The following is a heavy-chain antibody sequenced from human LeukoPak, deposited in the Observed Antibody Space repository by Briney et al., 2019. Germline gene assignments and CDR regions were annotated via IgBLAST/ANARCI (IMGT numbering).Heavy chain of an antibody. Sequence: GGSLRLSCAASGFTFSNYTMNWVRQAPGQGLEWVSSITSSSTYMYYADSVKGRFSISRDNANNSLYLQMSSLRAEDTAVYYCARQDGSHGDYWGQGTLVTVSS. CDR3: ARQDGSHGDY. CDR1: GFTFSNYT. J-gene: IGHJ4*02. CDR2: ITSSSTYM. V-gene: IGHV3-21*01. D-gene: IGHD1-26*01.